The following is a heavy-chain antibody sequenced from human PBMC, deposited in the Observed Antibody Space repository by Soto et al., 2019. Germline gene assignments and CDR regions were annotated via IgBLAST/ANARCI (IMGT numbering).Heavy chain of an antibody. CDR1: GYTFTSYG. D-gene: IGHD3-10*01. J-gene: IGHJ6*02. CDR3: ARDLGLNYFGSRSYFMDYYYYGLDV. V-gene: IGHV1-18*01. Sequence: ASVKVSFKASGYTFTSYGISWVRQAPGQGLERMGWISAYIGNTNYAQKLQGRVTMTTDTSTSTAYMELRSLRSDDTAVYYCARDLGLNYFGSRSYFMDYYYYGLDVWGQWTTVTVSS. CDR2: ISAYIGNT.